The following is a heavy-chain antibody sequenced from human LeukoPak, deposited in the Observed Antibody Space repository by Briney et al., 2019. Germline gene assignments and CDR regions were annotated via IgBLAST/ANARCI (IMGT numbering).Heavy chain of an antibody. J-gene: IGHJ6*03. CDR2: ISAYNGNT. CDR1: GYTFTSHG. CDR3: ARGGDPSSSPRGYYYYYMDV. D-gene: IGHD6-13*01. Sequence: ASVKVSCKASGYTFTSHGISWVRRAPGQGLEWMGWISAYNGNTNYAQKLQGRVTMTTDTSTSTAYMELRSLRSDDTAVYYCARGGDPSSSPRGYYYYYMDVWGKGTTVTVSS. V-gene: IGHV1-18*01.